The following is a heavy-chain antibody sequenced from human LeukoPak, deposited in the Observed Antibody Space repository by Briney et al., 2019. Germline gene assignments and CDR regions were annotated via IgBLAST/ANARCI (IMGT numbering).Heavy chain of an antibody. Sequence: SEKVSCNASGHTFSSYAIIGARHDRGRGLVYMGGIIPICGTANYAQMFQGRVTITADESTSKAYMELSSVRSDDRAVYYCARGGFVGNTDILTGYGYWAQETLVTVSS. CDR2: IIPICGTA. V-gene: IGHV1-69*13. J-gene: IGHJ4*02. D-gene: IGHD3-9*01. CDR1: GHTFSSYA. CDR3: ARGGFVGNTDILTGYGY.